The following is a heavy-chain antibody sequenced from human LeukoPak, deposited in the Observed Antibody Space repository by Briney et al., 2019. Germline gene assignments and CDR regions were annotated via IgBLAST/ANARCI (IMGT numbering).Heavy chain of an antibody. J-gene: IGHJ4*02. V-gene: IGHV1-69*02. CDR1: GGTFSSYT. CDR2: IIPILGIA. CDR3: ARGGKSGFLFFDY. Sequence: SVKVSCKASGGTFSSYTISWVRQAPGQGLEWMGRIIPILGIANYAQKFQGRVTITADKSTSTAYMELSSLRSEDTAVYYCARGGKSGFLFFDYGAQEPLAPVPS. D-gene: IGHD3-22*01.